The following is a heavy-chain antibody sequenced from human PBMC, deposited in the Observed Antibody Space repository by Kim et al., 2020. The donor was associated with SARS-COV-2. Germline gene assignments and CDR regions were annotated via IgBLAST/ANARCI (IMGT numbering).Heavy chain of an antibody. V-gene: IGHV4-59*13. CDR2: IYYSGST. CDR3: ARGGFGSAGSDY. D-gene: IGHD3-10*01. CDR1: GGSISSYY. Sequence: SETLSLTCTVSGGSISSYYWSWIRQPPGKGLEWIGYIYYSGSTNYNPSLKSRVTISVDTSKNRFSLKLSSVTAAATAVYYCARGGFGSAGSDYWGQGTLVTISS. J-gene: IGHJ4*02.